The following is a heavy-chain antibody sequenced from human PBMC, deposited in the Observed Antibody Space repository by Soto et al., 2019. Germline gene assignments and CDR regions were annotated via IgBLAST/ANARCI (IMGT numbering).Heavy chain of an antibody. Sequence: GGSLRLSCAASGFTFSSYVMSWVRQAPGKGLEWVSAISGSGGSTYYGDSVKGRFTISRDNSKNTLYLQMNSLRAEDTAVYYCARAYEGDYFDYWGQGTLVTVSS. CDR1: GFTFSSYV. V-gene: IGHV3-23*01. CDR3: ARAYEGDYFDY. J-gene: IGHJ4*02. CDR2: ISGSGGST. D-gene: IGHD3-16*01.